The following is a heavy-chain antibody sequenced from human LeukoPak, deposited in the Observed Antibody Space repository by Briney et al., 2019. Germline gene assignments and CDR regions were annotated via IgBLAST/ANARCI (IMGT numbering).Heavy chain of an antibody. CDR2: ILSDGKRD. J-gene: IGHJ5*02. CDR3: VKGLHVSSWYGGS. Sequence: GKPLRLSCAASGFKFSDYNTQWLRQTPGKGLEWLGIILSDGKRDFYADSVKGRFTISRDNSKNTLYLQMNSLREDDTAVYYCVKGLHVSSWYGGSWGRGTLVTVSS. V-gene: IGHV3-30*04. CDR1: GFKFSDYN. D-gene: IGHD6-13*01.